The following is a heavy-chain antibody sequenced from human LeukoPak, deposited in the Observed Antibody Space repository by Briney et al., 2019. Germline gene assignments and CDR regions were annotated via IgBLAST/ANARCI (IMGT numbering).Heavy chain of an antibody. J-gene: IGHJ4*02. CDR1: GFTSSSYA. D-gene: IGHD1-7*01. CDR3: ARDGLELRDALDY. Sequence: GGSLRLSCAASGFTSSSYAMHWVRQAPGKGLEWVAVISYDGSNKYYADSVKGRFTISRDNSKNTLYLQMNSLRAEDTAVYYCARDGLELRDALDYWGQGTLVTVSS. CDR2: ISYDGSNK. V-gene: IGHV3-30-3*01.